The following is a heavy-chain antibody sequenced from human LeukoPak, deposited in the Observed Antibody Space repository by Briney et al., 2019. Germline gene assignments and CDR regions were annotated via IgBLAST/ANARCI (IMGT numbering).Heavy chain of an antibody. V-gene: IGHV5-51*01. Sequence: GESLKISCKGSGYSFTSYWIGWVRQMPGKGLEWMGIIYPGDSDTRYSPSFQGQVTISADKSISTAYLQWSSLKASDTAMYYCARHEVDSSGYYYYYMDVWGKGTTVTISS. CDR3: ARHEVDSSGYYYYYMDV. D-gene: IGHD3-22*01. CDR2: IYPGDSDT. J-gene: IGHJ6*03. CDR1: GYSFTSYW.